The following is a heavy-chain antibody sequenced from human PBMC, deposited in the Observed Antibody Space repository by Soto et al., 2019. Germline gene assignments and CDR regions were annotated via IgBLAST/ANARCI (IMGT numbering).Heavy chain of an antibody. CDR3: ARDVGVKEDWNYEWFDP. V-gene: IGHV1-18*01. Sequence: QVQLVQSGAEVKKPGASVKVSCKASGYTFTSYGISWVRQAPGQGREWMGWISAYNGNTNYAQKRQGRVTMTTDTSTSTAYMELRSLRSDDTAVYYCARDVGVKEDWNYEWFDPWGQGTLVTVSS. J-gene: IGHJ5*02. CDR2: ISAYNGNT. D-gene: IGHD1-7*01. CDR1: GYTFTSYG.